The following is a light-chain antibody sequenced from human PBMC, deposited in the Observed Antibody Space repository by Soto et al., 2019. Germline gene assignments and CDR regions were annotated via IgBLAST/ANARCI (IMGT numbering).Light chain of an antibody. J-gene: IGKJ1*01. V-gene: IGKV3-11*01. Sequence: EIVLTHSPTTLSLSPGGRGNLSCRASQSVSSYLASYQQKPGQAPRLLIYDASNRATGIPARFSGSGSATDFTLTISSLQPQDFAAYYCQQRSNWPPWTFGQGTKVDIK. CDR2: DAS. CDR3: QQRSNWPPWT. CDR1: QSVSSY.